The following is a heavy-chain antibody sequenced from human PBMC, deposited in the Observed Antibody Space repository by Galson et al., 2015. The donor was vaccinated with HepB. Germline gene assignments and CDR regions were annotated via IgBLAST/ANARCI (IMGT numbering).Heavy chain of an antibody. CDR3: ARSRSGSSWYYFDY. D-gene: IGHD6-13*01. CDR2: ISSSSSYI. Sequence: SLRLSCAASGFTFSSYSMNWVRQAPGKGLEWVSSISSSSSYIYYADSVKGRFTISRDNAKNSLYLQMNSLRAEDTAVYYCARSRSGSSWYYFDYWGQGTLVTVSS. V-gene: IGHV3-21*01. CDR1: GFTFSSYS. J-gene: IGHJ4*02.